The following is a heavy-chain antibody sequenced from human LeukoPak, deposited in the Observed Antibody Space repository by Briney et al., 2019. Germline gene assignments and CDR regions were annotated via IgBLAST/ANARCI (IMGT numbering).Heavy chain of an antibody. CDR3: ARDAGRSIGWNFEY. Sequence: ETLSLTCTVSGGSIRSSYYYWGWVRQAPGKGLEWVANIKQDGSEKYYVDSVKGRFTISRDNAKNSLYLQMNSLRAEDTAVYHCARDAGRSIGWNFEYWGQGTLVTVSS. V-gene: IGHV3-7*01. J-gene: IGHJ4*02. CDR1: GGSIRSSYYY. CDR2: IKQDGSEK. D-gene: IGHD1-1*01.